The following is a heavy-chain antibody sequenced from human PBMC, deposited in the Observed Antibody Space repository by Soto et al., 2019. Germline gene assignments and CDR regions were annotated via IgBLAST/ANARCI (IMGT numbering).Heavy chain of an antibody. CDR1: GGSVSSGRYY. Sequence: SETLSLTCTVPGGSVSSGRYYWSWIGQPPGKGLEWIGYIYYSGLTNYSPPLKGRVAISIDTSKNQFSLILSSVTAADTAVYYCVRTPTSPRRFDSWGQGTLVTVSS. D-gene: IGHD2-15*01. CDR3: VRTPTSPRRFDS. J-gene: IGHJ5*01. V-gene: IGHV4-61*01. CDR2: IYYSGLT.